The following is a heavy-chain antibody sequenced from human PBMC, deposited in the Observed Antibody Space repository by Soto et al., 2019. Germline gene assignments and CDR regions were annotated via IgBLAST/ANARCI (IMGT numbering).Heavy chain of an antibody. V-gene: IGHV3-33*01. Sequence: QVQRVESGGGGVQPGRCLRLSCPASGLTFSRYGMHWVRQAPGKRLECVASIWFDGNNKCYADSVKCRFTISRDNSMNTLYLHMNSLRAEDMAVYYCARDGSKDCLVGSGGSCYLDYWGQGTLVTVSS. CDR2: IWFDGNNK. CDR1: GLTFSRYG. CDR3: ARDGSKDCLVGSGGSCYLDY. D-gene: IGHD2-15*01. J-gene: IGHJ4*02.